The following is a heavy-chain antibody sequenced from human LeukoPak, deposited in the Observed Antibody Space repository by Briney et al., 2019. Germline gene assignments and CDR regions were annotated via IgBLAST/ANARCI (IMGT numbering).Heavy chain of an antibody. CDR2: VSAYNGNT. V-gene: IGHV1-18*01. CDR1: GYTFTSYG. D-gene: IGHD6-13*01. CDR3: AREGPHSSSWYQYYYYGMDV. Sequence: ASVKVSCKASGYTFTSYGISWVRQAPGQGLEWMGWVSAYNGNTNYAQKLQGRVTMTTDTSTSTAYMELRSLRSDDTAVYYCAREGPHSSSWYQYYYYGMDVWGQGTTVTVSS. J-gene: IGHJ6*02.